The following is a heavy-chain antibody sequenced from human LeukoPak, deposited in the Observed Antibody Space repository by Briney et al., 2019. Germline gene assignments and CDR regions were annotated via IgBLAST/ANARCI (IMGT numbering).Heavy chain of an antibody. J-gene: IGHJ4*02. V-gene: IGHV4-61*02. CDR2: IYTSGST. D-gene: IGHD3-16*02. CDR1: GGSISSGSYY. Sequence: SETLSLTCTVSGGSISSGSYYWSWIRQPAGKGLEWIGRIYTSGSTNYNPSLKSRVTISVDTSKNQFSLKLSSVTAADTAVYYCARGAGGVIPFDYWGQGTLVTVSS. CDR3: ARGAGGVIPFDY.